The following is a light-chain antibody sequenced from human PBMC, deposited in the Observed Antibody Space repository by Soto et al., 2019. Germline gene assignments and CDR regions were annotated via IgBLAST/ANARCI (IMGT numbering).Light chain of an antibody. V-gene: IGKV1-9*01. CDR3: QQLNSYLFT. J-gene: IGKJ5*01. Sequence: DIQLTQSPSFLSASVGDRVTITCRASQDISSYLGWYQQKPGEAPKLLIYGASTLQSGFPSRFSGSGSGTEFTLTISSLQPEDFASYYCQQLNSYLFTFGQGTRLEIK. CDR2: GAS. CDR1: QDISSY.